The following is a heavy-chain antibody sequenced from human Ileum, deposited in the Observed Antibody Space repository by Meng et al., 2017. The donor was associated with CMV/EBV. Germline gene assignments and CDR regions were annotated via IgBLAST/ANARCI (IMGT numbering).Heavy chain of an antibody. V-gene: IGHV3-43*01. CDR3: AKAIIRRGGGWTNPFDY. CDR2: ITWDGSGI. D-gene: IGHD6-19*01. Sequence: GEALKISCAASGFTFDDYTMHWVRQAPGKGLEWDALITWDGSGIYHADSVKGRFTVSRDNSKNSLYLQMNSLGNEDTALYYCAKAIIRRGGGWTNPFDYWGPGTLVTVSS. J-gene: IGHJ4*02. CDR1: GFTFDDYT.